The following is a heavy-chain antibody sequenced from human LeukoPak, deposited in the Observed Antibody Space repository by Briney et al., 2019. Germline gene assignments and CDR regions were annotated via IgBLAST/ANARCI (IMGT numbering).Heavy chain of an antibody. V-gene: IGHV3-64*01. Sequence: GGSLRLSCGASGFTFSSYAMHWVRQAPGKGLEYVSAITNNGGTTYYANSVKGRFTISRDNSKSTLYLQMGSLRDEDLAVYYCARDPYSGSYGDYYYYYMDVWGKGTTVTISS. CDR1: GFTFSSYA. CDR3: ARDPYSGSYGDYYYYYMDV. CDR2: ITNNGGTT. J-gene: IGHJ6*03. D-gene: IGHD1-26*01.